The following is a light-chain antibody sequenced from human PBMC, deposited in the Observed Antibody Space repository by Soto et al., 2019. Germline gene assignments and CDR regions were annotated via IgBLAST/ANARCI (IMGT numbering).Light chain of an antibody. CDR3: QHSHSTPPT. V-gene: IGKV1-39*01. Sequence: DIHMAQSPPSLSASVGDRVTITCRASHNIVTYLNWYQQKAGKAPSLLIYEASHLQSGVPFRFFGSGSGTDFMLTIDNLQHEDSATYNWQHSHSTPPTVGPGTKLEIK. CDR2: EAS. CDR1: HNIVTY. J-gene: IGKJ2*01.